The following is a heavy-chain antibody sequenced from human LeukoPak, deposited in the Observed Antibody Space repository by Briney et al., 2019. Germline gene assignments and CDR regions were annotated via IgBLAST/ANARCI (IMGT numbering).Heavy chain of an antibody. J-gene: IGHJ4*02. CDR2: IRYDGSNK. CDR1: GFTFSSYG. V-gene: IGHV3-30*02. Sequence: GGSLRLSCAASGFTFSSYGMHWVRQAPGKGLEWVAFIRYDGSNKYYADSVKGRFTISRDNSKNTLYLQMNSLRAEDTAVYYCAKDGSGSSLAYYFDYWGQGTLVTVSS. CDR3: AKDGSGSSLAYYFDY. D-gene: IGHD6-6*01.